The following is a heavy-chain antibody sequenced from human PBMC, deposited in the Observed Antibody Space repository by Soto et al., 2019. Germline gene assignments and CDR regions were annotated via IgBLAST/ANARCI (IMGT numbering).Heavy chain of an antibody. CDR1: GLTFSSYA. CDR3: ARENSYPYFDF. D-gene: IGHD5-18*01. J-gene: IGHJ4*02. V-gene: IGHV3-53*01. CDR2: IYSSGST. Sequence: GGSLRLSCAASGLTFSSYAMSWVRQAPGKGLEWVSVIYSSGSTYYEDSVKGRFTISRDNPKNTLYLQMNSLRVEDTAVYYCARENSYPYFDFWGQGTQVTVSS.